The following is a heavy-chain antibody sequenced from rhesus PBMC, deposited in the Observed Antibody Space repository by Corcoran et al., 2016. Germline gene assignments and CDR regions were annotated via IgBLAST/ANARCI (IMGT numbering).Heavy chain of an antibody. Sequence: QVQLQESGPGLVKPSETLFLTCAVSGGSIRSGYYYWSWIPQPPGKGLEWIGYIAYSGSTSYNPSLKSRCAISRDTSKNQFSLKLSSVTAADTAVYYCARVDSGYSIDFDYWGQGVLVTVSS. CDR3: ARVDSGYSIDFDY. CDR2: IAYSGST. CDR1: GGSIRSGYYY. D-gene: IGHD5-24*01. V-gene: IGHV4-122*02. J-gene: IGHJ4*01.